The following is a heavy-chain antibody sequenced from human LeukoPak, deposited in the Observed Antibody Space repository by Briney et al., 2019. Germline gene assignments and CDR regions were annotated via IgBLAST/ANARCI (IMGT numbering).Heavy chain of an antibody. CDR2: IRYDGSNK. Sequence: GGSLRLSCAASGFTFSSYGMHWVRQAPGKGLEWVAFIRYDGSNKYYADSVKGRSTISRDNSKNTLYLQMNSLRTEDTAVYYCAKDTTPPKAGFDPWGQGTLVTVSS. J-gene: IGHJ5*02. CDR1: GFTFSSYG. D-gene: IGHD1-14*01. V-gene: IGHV3-30*02. CDR3: AKDTTPPKAGFDP.